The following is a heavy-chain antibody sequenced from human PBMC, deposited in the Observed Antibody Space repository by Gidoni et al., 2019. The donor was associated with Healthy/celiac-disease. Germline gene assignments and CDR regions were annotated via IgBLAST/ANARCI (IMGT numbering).Heavy chain of an antibody. J-gene: IGHJ6*02. V-gene: IGHV4-31*03. CDR1: GCPISSGGYY. D-gene: IGHD2-21*02. CDR3: ARDRDLGGMDV. CDR2: IYYSGST. Sequence: QVQLQESGPGLVKPSQTLSLTCPVSGCPISSGGYYWSWIRQLPGKGLEWIGCIYYSGSTYFNPPLKSRVTISVDTSKNHFSLKLTSVTAADTAVYYCARDRDLGGMDVWGQGTTVTVSS.